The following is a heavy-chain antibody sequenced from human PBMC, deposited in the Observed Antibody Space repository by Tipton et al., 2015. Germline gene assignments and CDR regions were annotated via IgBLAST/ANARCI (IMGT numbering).Heavy chain of an antibody. CDR2: IYYSGSS. J-gene: IGHJ4*02. D-gene: IGHD4-23*01. V-gene: IGHV4-4*02. CDR1: GGSISSSKW. CDR3: ARASGLYGGNSGSLDY. Sequence: GLVKPSGTLSLTCAVSGGSISSSKWWSWVRQPPGKGLEWIGYIYYSGSSYYNPSLKSRVTISLHTSKNQFSLKLSSVTAADTAVYYCARASGLYGGNSGSLDYWGQGTLAAVSS.